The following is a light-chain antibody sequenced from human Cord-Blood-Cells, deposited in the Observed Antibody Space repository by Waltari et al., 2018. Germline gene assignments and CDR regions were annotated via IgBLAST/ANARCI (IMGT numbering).Light chain of an antibody. CDR1: SSNIGNNY. Sequence: QSVLTQPPSVSAAPGQKVTISCSGSSSNIGNNYVSWYQQLPGTAPKLLIYEKNNRPSGIPDRCSGSKSGTSATLGITGLQTGDEADYYCGTWDSSLSAWVFGGGTKLTVL. CDR3: GTWDSSLSAWV. J-gene: IGLJ3*02. V-gene: IGLV1-51*02. CDR2: EKN.